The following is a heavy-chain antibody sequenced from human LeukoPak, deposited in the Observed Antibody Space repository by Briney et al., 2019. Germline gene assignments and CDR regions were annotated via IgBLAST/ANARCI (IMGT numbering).Heavy chain of an antibody. D-gene: IGHD6-6*01. CDR1: GLTSSDYY. J-gene: IGHJ4*02. Sequence: PGGSLRLSCAASGLTSSDYYMSWIRQAPGKGLEWVSFISGSGTTIYYADSVKGRFTISRDNANNSLYLQMNSLRAEDTAIYYCARQSITAYSLNFNYWGQGILVTVSS. V-gene: IGHV3-11*04. CDR3: ARQSITAYSLNFNY. CDR2: ISGSGTTI.